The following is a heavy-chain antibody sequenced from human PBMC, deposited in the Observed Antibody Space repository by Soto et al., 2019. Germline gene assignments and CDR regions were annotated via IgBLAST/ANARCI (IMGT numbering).Heavy chain of an antibody. CDR3: AGSIAAAGYYYGMDV. J-gene: IGHJ6*02. CDR2: ISNNGSTI. D-gene: IGHD6-13*01. CDR1: GFTFSNYY. Sequence: GGSLRLSCAASGFTFSNYYMSWIRQAPGKGLEWVSYISNNGSTIYYADSVKGRFTISRDNAKNTLYLQMSSLRAEDTAVYYCAGSIAAAGYYYGMDVWGQGTTVTVSS. V-gene: IGHV3-11*04.